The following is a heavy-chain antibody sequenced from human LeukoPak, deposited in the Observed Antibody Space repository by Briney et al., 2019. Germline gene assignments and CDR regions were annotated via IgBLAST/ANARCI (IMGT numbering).Heavy chain of an antibody. J-gene: IGHJ1*01. CDR2: ISGSGGST. CDR3: AKDSSEWSIAEYFQH. CDR1: GFTFSSYA. Sequence: GGSLRLSCAASGFTFSSYAMSWVRQAPGKGLEWVSAISGSGGSTYYADSVKGRFTISRDNSKNTLYLQMNSLRAEDTAVYYCAKDSSEWSIAEYFQHWGQGTLVTVSS. V-gene: IGHV3-23*01. D-gene: IGHD3-3*01.